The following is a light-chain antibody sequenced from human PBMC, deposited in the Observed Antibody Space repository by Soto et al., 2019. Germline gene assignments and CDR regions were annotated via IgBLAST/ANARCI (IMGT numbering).Light chain of an antibody. CDR3: CSYAGGYTYV. CDR1: SSDVGGYNS. V-gene: IGLV2-11*01. J-gene: IGLJ1*01. Sequence: QSVLTQPRPVSGSPGQSVTISCTGTSSDVGGYNSVSWFQQYPGKAPRLMIYDVTKRPSGVPDRFSGSKSGNTASLTISGLQAEDEADFYCCSYAGGYTYVFGTGTKVTVL. CDR2: DVT.